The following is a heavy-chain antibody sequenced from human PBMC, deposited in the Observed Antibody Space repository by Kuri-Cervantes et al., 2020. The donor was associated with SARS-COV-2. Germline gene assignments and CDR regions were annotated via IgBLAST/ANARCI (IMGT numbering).Heavy chain of an antibody. J-gene: IGHJ6*02. CDR3: ARESTPGATMGYYYYYGMDV. Sequence: GESLKISCAASGFTFSDYTINWVRQAPGRGLEWVASISGRSSYIYYADSVKGRFTISRDNARNSLYLQMISLRAEDTAVYYCARESTPGATMGYYYYYGMDVWGQGTTVTVSS. CDR1: GFTFSDYT. CDR2: ISGRSSYI. D-gene: IGHD1-26*01. V-gene: IGHV3-21*04.